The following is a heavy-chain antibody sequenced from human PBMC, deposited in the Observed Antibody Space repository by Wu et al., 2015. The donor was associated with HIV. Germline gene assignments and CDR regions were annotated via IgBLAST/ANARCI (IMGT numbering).Heavy chain of an antibody. D-gene: IGHD5-24*01. J-gene: IGHJ4*02. CDR2: INPNRGGT. V-gene: IGHV1-2*02. CDR3: ARLQSLHGLYSNADF. CDR1: GYTFSDFH. Sequence: QVHLVQSGAEVKKPGASVKVSCKASGYTFSDFHLHWVRQAPGQGLEWVGWINPNRGGTKYAQRFQGRVTMTRDTAVNTAYMDLSSLRADDTAVYYCARLQSLHGLYSNADFWGQGTLVTVSS.